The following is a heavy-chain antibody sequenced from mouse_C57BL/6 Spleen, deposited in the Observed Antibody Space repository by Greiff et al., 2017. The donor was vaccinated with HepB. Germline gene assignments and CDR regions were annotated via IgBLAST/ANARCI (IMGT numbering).Heavy chain of an antibody. CDR3: AREDSSGYPDYVDD. D-gene: IGHD3-2*02. CDR1: GYSFTGYY. Sequence: VQLQQSGPELVKPGASVKISCKASGYSFTGYYMHWVKQSSEKSLEWIGEINPSTGGTSYNQKFTGKATLTVDKSSSTAYMQLKSLTSEDSAVYYCAREDSSGYPDYVDDWGQGTTLTVSS. J-gene: IGHJ2*01. V-gene: IGHV1-43*01. CDR2: INPSTGGT.